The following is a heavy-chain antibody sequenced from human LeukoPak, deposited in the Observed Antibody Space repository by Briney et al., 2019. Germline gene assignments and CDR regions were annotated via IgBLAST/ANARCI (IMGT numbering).Heavy chain of an antibody. D-gene: IGHD3-10*01. J-gene: IGHJ4*02. V-gene: IGHV3-30*18. CDR3: AKGDPYGSGSYPVDD. CDR1: GFTFSRYG. Sequence: SGRSLRLSCAASGFTFSRYGMHSVRQASGKGLEWVALISYDGGNKYYADSVKGRFTISRDNSKNTLFLQMNSLRAEDTAVYYCAKGDPYGSGSYPVDDWGQRTLVTVSS. CDR2: ISYDGGNK.